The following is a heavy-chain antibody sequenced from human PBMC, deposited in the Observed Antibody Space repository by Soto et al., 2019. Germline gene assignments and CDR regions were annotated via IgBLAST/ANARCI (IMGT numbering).Heavy chain of an antibody. CDR2: IIPIFGTA. V-gene: IGHV1-69*13. D-gene: IGHD3-16*01. CDR1: GGTFSSYA. J-gene: IGHJ4*02. CDR3: ARVTLWSLGSPDRDRDYFDY. Sequence: SVKVSCKASGGTFSSYAISWVRQAPGQGLEWMGGIIPIFGTANYAQEFQGRVTITADESTSTAYMELSSLRSEDTAVYYCARVTLWSLGSPDRDRDYFDYWGQGTLVTVSS.